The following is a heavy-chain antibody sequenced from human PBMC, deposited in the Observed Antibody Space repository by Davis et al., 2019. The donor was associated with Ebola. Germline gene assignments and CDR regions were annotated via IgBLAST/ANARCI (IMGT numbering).Heavy chain of an antibody. Sequence: GGSLRLSCAASGFTFSSYWMSWVRQAPGRGLEWVANIKQDGSEKYYVDSLKGRFTISRDNAKNSLSLQMNGLRAEDTAVYYCARAEWLREFDYWGQGTLVTVSS. J-gene: IGHJ4*02. V-gene: IGHV3-7*01. CDR3: ARAEWLREFDY. D-gene: IGHD5-12*01. CDR2: IKQDGSEK. CDR1: GFTFSSYW.